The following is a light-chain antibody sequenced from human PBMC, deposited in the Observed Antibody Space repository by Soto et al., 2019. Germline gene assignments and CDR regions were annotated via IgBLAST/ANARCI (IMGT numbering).Light chain of an antibody. CDR3: QSYDSSLSAPDV. Sequence: QSVLTQPPSVSGAPGQRVTISCTGSSSNIGAGYDVHWYQQLPGTAPKLLIDGNSNRPSGVPDRFSGSKSGTSASLAITGLQAEDEADYHCQSYDSSLSAPDVFGTGTKLTVL. V-gene: IGLV1-40*01. J-gene: IGLJ1*01. CDR1: SSNIGAGYD. CDR2: GNS.